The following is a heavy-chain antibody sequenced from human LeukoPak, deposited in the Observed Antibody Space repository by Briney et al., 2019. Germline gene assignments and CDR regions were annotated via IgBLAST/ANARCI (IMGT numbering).Heavy chain of an antibody. Sequence: GGSLRLSCVGSGFTFNDYWIHWVRQAPGKGLVWVSAIKTDGSAMQYADSVKGRFAISRDNAKNTVYLQMNSLRAEDTAVYYCARALDSLYSSGWPSAGYWGQGTLVTVSS. CDR1: GFTFNDYW. CDR3: ARALDSLYSSGWPSAGY. CDR2: IKTDGSAM. V-gene: IGHV3-74*03. J-gene: IGHJ4*02. D-gene: IGHD6-19*01.